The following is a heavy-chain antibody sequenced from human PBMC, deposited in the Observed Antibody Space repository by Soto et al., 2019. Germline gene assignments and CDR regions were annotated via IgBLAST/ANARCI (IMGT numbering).Heavy chain of an antibody. V-gene: IGHV4-34*01. Sequence: SETLSLTCAVYGGSFSGYSWAWIRQSPGKGLEWIGQINDGGSANYNPSLKSRVTISVDTSNNEFFLELSSVTAADTAVYYCARGLFSETHYSGGWYFFDYWGQGTLVTVS. CDR2: INDGGSA. D-gene: IGHD1-26*01. CDR1: GGSFSGYS. J-gene: IGHJ4*02. CDR3: ARGLFSETHYSGGWYFFDY.